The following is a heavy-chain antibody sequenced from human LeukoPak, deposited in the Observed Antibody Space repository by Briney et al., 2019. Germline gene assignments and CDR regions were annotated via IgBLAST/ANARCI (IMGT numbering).Heavy chain of an antibody. CDR1: GGSVSSHY. V-gene: IGHV4-59*02. Sequence: SETLSLTCTVSGGSVSSHYWSWIRQPPGKGLEWIGYIHHSGTTNYNPSLKSRVTMSVDTSKNQFSLKLSSVTAADTAVYYCASESGYSSSWFEYDAFDIWGQGTMVTVSS. D-gene: IGHD6-13*01. J-gene: IGHJ3*02. CDR2: IHHSGTT. CDR3: ASESGYSSSWFEYDAFDI.